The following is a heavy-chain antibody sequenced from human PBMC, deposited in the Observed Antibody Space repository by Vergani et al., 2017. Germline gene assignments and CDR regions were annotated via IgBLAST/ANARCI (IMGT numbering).Heavy chain of an antibody. V-gene: IGHV1-69*01. CDR2: IITIFGTA. CDR1: GGTFSSYA. CDR3: ASRVITIFGVFIIRGYYYYGMDG. J-gene: IGHJ6*02. D-gene: IGHD3-3*01. Sequence: QVQLVQSGAEVKKPGSSVKVSCKASGGTFSSYAISWVRQAPGQGLEWMGGIITIFGTANYAQKFQGRVTITADEATSTAYMELSSLRSEDTAVYYCASRVITIFGVFIIRGYYYYGMDGWGQGTTVTVSS.